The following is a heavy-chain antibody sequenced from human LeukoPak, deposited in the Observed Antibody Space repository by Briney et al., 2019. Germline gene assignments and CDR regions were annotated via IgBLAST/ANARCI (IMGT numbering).Heavy chain of an antibody. V-gene: IGHV4-4*07. J-gene: IGHJ4*02. D-gene: IGHD5-12*01. CDR1: GGSVRSYY. CDR3: ARDSLDAYEPYLEY. Sequence: PSETLSLTCTVSGGSVRSYYWSWIRQPAGKGLEWIGRIYSSGITNKNPSLKSRVTMSVDTSKNQFSLKLSSVTAADTAVYYCARDSLDAYEPYLEYWGQGTLVTVSS. CDR2: IYSSGIT.